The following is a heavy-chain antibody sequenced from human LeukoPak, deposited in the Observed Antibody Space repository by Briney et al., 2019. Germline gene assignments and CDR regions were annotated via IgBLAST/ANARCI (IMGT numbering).Heavy chain of an antibody. CDR1: GGSISSSTYY. Sequence: SETLSLTCSVSGGSISSSTYYWGWIRQPPGMGLEWIGSIYYSGYTYSNPSLKSRVTMSVDTSKNQFSLKLSSVTAADTAVHFCARALDLEYCTPGSCPFDSWGQGTLVTVSP. CDR3: ARALDLEYCTPGSCPFDS. J-gene: IGHJ4*02. V-gene: IGHV4-39*07. CDR2: IYYSGYT. D-gene: IGHD2/OR15-2a*01.